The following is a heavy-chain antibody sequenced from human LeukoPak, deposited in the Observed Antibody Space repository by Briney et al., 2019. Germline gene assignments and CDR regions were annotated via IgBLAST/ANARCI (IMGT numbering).Heavy chain of an antibody. J-gene: IGHJ5*02. CDR1: GASFSSHY. Sequence: SETLSLTCTVSGASFSSHYWSWIRQSPGKGLEWIGYISYSGITNYNPSLKSRVTISVDTSKNHFSLRLSSVTAADTAVYYCASRAHCSGGSCYGNWFDPWGQGTLVTVSS. V-gene: IGHV4-59*11. CDR3: ASRAHCSGGSCYGNWFDP. CDR2: ISYSGIT. D-gene: IGHD2-15*01.